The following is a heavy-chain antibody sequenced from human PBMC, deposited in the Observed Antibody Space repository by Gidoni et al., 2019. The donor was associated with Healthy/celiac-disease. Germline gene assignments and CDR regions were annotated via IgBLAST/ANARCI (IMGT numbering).Heavy chain of an antibody. CDR2: IIPILGIA. CDR3: ARDRGGGYFDY. D-gene: IGHD3-10*01. Sequence: QVQLVQSGAEVKKPGSSVKVSCKASGGTFSSYAISWVRQAPGQGLEWMGRIIPILGIANYAKKLQGRVTITADKSTSTAYMELSSLRSEDTAVYYCARDRGGGYFDYWGQGTLVTVSS. V-gene: IGHV1-69*09. CDR1: GGTFSSYA. J-gene: IGHJ4*02.